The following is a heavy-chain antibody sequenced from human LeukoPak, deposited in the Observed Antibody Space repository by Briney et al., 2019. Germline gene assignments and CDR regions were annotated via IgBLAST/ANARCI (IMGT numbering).Heavy chain of an antibody. V-gene: IGHV3-64D*06. J-gene: IGHJ4*02. CDR2: ISSNGGST. CDR3: VKEGYCSGGSCYPRVDY. Sequence: GGSLRLSCSASGFTFSSYAMHWVRQAPGKRLEYVSAISSNGGSTYYADSVKGRFTISRDNSKNTLYLQMSSLRAEDTAVYYCVKEGYCSGGSCYPRVDYWGQGTLVTVSS. D-gene: IGHD2-15*01. CDR1: GFTFSSYA.